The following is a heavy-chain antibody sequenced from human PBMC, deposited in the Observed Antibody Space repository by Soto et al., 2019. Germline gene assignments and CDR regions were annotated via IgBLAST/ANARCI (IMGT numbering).Heavy chain of an antibody. CDR3: TKTANDIWSGYDSPEGGWFDP. CDR1: GLTFNNYG. J-gene: IGHJ5*02. CDR2: ISHDGNNK. V-gene: IGHV3-30*18. D-gene: IGHD3-3*01. Sequence: QVQLVESGGGVVQPGRSLRLSCAASGLTFNNYGMHWVRQAPGKGLEWVAVISHDGNNKYYADSVKGRFTISRDNSKNTLYLQMNSLRAEDTAVYYCTKTANDIWSGYDSPEGGWFDPWGQGTLVTVSS.